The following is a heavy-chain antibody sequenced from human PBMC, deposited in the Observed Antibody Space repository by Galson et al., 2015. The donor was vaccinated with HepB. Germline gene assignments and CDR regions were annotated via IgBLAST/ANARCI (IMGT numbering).Heavy chain of an antibody. CDR3: ALSYCGGDCFSRPSDAFDI. V-gene: IGHV5-51*03. Sequence: QSGAEVKKPGESLKISCTGVGYSFTRYWIGWVRQMPGKGLEWMGIIYPGDSDTRYSPSFQGQVTISADKSISTAYLQWSSLKGSDTAMYYCALSYCGGDCFSRPSDAFDIWGQGTMIIVS. CDR2: IYPGDSDT. CDR1: GYSFTRYW. D-gene: IGHD2-21*01. J-gene: IGHJ3*02.